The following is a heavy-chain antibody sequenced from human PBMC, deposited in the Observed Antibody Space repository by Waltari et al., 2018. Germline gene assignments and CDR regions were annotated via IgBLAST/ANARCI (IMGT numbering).Heavy chain of an antibody. Sequence: QVQLQASGPGLVKPSETLYLTCTVSGGSISSHYWSWIRQPPRKGLEWFRYFYYSVSTNHNPSLKTAVSVSVDPSTNPFSLTLSSLISADPAEYYCARVPSPGVAAAVDYWGQGTLVTVSS. CDR1: GGSISSHY. J-gene: IGHJ4*02. D-gene: IGHD6-13*01. CDR3: ARVPSPGVAAAVDY. V-gene: IGHV4-59*11. CDR2: FYYSVST.